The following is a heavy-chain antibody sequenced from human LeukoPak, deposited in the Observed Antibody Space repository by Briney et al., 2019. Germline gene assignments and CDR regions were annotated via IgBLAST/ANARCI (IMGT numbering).Heavy chain of an antibody. J-gene: IGHJ3*02. CDR2: ISWNSGSI. CDR3: AKDIGYDSSSNAFDI. V-gene: IGHV3-9*01. D-gene: IGHD3-22*01. Sequence: GGSLRLSCAASGFTFDDYAMHWVRQAPGKGLEWVSGISWNSGSIGYADSVKGRFTISRDNAKNSLYPQMNSLRAEDTALYYCAKDIGYDSSSNAFDIWGQGTMVTVSS. CDR1: GFTFDDYA.